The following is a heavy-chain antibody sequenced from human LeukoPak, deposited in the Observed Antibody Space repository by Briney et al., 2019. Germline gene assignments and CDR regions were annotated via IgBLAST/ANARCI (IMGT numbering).Heavy chain of an antibody. D-gene: IGHD6-13*01. V-gene: IGHV3-30*04. CDR2: ISYDGSSK. CDR3: ARESLGGSWFDY. Sequence: GGSLRLSCAASRFTFSSYTMHWVRQAPGKGLEWVAIISYDGSSKYYADSVKGRFTLSRDNSKNMLYLQMNSLRADDTAVYYCARESLGGSWFDYWGQGDLVTVSS. CDR1: RFTFSSYT. J-gene: IGHJ4*02.